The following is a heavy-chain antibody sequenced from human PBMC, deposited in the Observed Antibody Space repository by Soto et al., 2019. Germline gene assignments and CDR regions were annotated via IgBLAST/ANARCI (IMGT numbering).Heavy chain of an antibody. J-gene: IGHJ6*02. D-gene: IGHD1-20*01. CDR3: ARDIDNRDYYYGLDV. CDR2: ISNSGNTM. V-gene: IGHV3-48*03. Sequence: PGGSLRLSCVASGFVFKNYEMNWVRQAPGKGLEWISYISNSGNTMYVADSMRGRFTISRDNAKNSLFLQMNSLRADDTAVYYCARDIDNRDYYYGLDVWGQGTTVTVSS. CDR1: GFVFKNYE.